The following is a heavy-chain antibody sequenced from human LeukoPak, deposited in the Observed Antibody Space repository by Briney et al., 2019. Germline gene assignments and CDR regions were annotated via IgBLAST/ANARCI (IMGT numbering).Heavy chain of an antibody. J-gene: IGHJ6*03. D-gene: IGHD3-22*01. Sequence: GGSLRLSCAASGFTSNPSELNWVRQAPGKGLEWISYISHTGSLIYYADSVKGRFTISRDNAKNLLYLQMNSLRAEDTAVYYCARCPGDSSGYYMDVWGKGTTVTVSS. CDR2: ISHTGSLI. CDR1: GFTSNPSE. CDR3: ARCPGDSSGYYMDV. V-gene: IGHV3-48*03.